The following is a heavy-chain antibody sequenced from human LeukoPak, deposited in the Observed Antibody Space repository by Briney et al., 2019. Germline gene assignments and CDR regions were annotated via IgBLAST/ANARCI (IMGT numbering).Heavy chain of an antibody. CDR1: GYTFTGYY. V-gene: IGHV1-2*02. CDR2: INPNSGGT. D-gene: IGHD5-12*01. CDR3: ARAVLSGYDFIYFDY. Sequence: GASVKVSCKTSGYTFTGYYMHWVRQAPGLRFEWMGWINPNSGGTNYVQKFQGRVIMTRDTSISTAYMDLSRLRSDDTAVYYCARAVLSGYDFIYFDYWGQGTLVTVSS. J-gene: IGHJ4*02.